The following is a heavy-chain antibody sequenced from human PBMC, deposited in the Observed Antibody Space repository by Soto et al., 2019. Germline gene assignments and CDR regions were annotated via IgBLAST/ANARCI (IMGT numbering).Heavy chain of an antibody. V-gene: IGHV1-8*01. Sequence: ASVKVSCKASGYTFTSYDINWVRQATGQGLEWMGWMNPNSGNTGYAQKFQGRVTMTRNTSINTAYMELSSLRSEDTAVYYCATGPQLCPWCLDYWGQGTLVTVSS. D-gene: IGHD2-2*01. J-gene: IGHJ4*02. CDR3: ATGPQLCPWCLDY. CDR1: GYTFTSYD. CDR2: MNPNSGNT.